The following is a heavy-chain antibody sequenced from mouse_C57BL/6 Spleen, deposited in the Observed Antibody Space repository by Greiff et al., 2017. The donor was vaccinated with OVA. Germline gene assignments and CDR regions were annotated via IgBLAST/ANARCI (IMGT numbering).Heavy chain of an antibody. D-gene: IGHD1-1*01. V-gene: IGHV10-1*01. CDR2: IRSKSNNYAT. CDR1: GFSFNTYA. Sequence: EVQRVESGGGLVQPKGSLKLSCAASGFSFNTYAMNWVRQAPGKGLEWVARIRSKSNNYATYYADSVKDRFTISRDDSESMLYLQMNNLKTEDTAMYYCVRGGTVLDYWGQGTTLTVSS. CDR3: VRGGTVLDY. J-gene: IGHJ2*01.